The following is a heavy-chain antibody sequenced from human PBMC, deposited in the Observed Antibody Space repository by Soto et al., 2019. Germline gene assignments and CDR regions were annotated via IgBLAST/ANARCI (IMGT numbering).Heavy chain of an antibody. D-gene: IGHD1-26*01. CDR1: GFSVSSGSIY. CDR2: IYYSANT. J-gene: IGHJ4*02. CDR3: ASLNPLSSGSYPSHFDY. V-gene: IGHV4-61*01. Sequence: AETLSLSCTVSGFSVSSGSIYWIWQGQPPGMGLELIGNIYYSANTNYDPSLKSRVTISVDKSKNQFSLKLSSVTAADTAVYYCASLNPLSSGSYPSHFDYWGQGTLVTVSS.